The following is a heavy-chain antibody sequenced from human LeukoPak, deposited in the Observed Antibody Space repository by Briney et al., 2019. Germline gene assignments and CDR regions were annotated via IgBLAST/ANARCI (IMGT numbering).Heavy chain of an antibody. D-gene: IGHD6-13*01. Sequence: GGSLRLSCAASGFTFDDYAMHWVRQAPGKGLEWVSGISWNSGSIGYADSVKGRFTISRDNAKNSLYLQMNSLRAEDMALYYCAKVASYSSSWYGDDAFDIWGQGTMVTVSS. CDR1: GFTFDDYA. CDR3: AKVASYSSSWYGDDAFDI. CDR2: ISWNSGSI. V-gene: IGHV3-9*03. J-gene: IGHJ3*02.